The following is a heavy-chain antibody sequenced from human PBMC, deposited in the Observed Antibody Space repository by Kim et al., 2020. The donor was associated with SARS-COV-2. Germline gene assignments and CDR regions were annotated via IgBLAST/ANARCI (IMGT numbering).Heavy chain of an antibody. CDR2: IYPGDSDT. CDR3: ASRSQVGATFHDAFDI. J-gene: IGHJ3*02. D-gene: IGHD1-26*01. Sequence: GESLKISCKGSGYSFTSYWIGWVRQMPGKGLEWMGIIYPGDSDTRYSPSFQGQVTISADKSISTAYLQWSSLKASDTAMYYCASRSQVGATFHDAFDIWGQGTMVTVSS. CDR1: GYSFTSYW. V-gene: IGHV5-51*01.